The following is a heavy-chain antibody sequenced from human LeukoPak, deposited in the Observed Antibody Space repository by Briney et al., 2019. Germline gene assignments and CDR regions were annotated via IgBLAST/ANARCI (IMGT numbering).Heavy chain of an antibody. CDR3: ARHVATTVTRGYSCHPMDV. CDR1: GASISTYY. D-gene: IGHD4-17*01. Sequence: SETLSLTCTASGASISTYYWSWIRQPPGEGLEWIAYIAPSGGAVYNPSLNSRLTVSVDTSKHQFPLKLNSVTAADTAVYYCARHVATTVTRGYSCHPMDVWGKGTTVSVSS. V-gene: IGHV4-4*09. J-gene: IGHJ6*03. CDR2: IAPSGGA.